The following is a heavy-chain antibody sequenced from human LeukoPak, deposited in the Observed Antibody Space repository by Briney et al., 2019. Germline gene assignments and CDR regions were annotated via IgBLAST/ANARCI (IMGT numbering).Heavy chain of an antibody. CDR1: GYTFTSYG. Sequence: ASVKVSCKASGYTFTSYGISWVRQAPGQGLEWMGWISAYNGNTNYAQKLQGRVTMTTDTSTSTAYMELRSLRSDDTAVYYCARDRAHYYGSGGPPSDYWGQGTLVTVSS. CDR3: ARDRAHYYGSGGPPSDY. J-gene: IGHJ4*02. CDR2: ISAYNGNT. V-gene: IGHV1-18*01. D-gene: IGHD3-10*01.